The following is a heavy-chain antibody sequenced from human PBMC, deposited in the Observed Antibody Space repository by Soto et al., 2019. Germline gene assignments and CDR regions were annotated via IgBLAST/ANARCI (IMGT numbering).Heavy chain of an antibody. D-gene: IGHD3-9*01. V-gene: IGHV3-23*01. CDR2: ISGSGGST. J-gene: IGHJ4*02. CDR3: AKGGTGYSLFPLDY. CDR1: GFTFSSYA. Sequence: GGSLRLSCAASGFTFSSYAMSWVRQAPGKGLEWVSAISGSGGSTYYADSVKGRFTISRDNSKNTLYLQMNSLRAEDTAVYYCAKGGTGYSLFPLDYWGQGTLVTVSS.